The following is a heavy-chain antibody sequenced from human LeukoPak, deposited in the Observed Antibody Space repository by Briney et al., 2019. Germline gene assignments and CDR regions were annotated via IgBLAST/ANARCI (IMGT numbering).Heavy chain of an antibody. J-gene: IGHJ5*02. CDR2: VHLDGRT. CDR1: GGSITTTNW. CDR3: ARVKPATTMGDWFDP. D-gene: IGHD4-23*01. V-gene: IGHV4-4*02. Sequence: SETLSLTCGVSGGSITTTNWWTWVRQPPGKGLEWIGEVHLDGRTNYNPSLESRLTISVDLSENHISLRLTSVTAADTAVYYCARVKPATTMGDWFDPWGQGTLVTVSS.